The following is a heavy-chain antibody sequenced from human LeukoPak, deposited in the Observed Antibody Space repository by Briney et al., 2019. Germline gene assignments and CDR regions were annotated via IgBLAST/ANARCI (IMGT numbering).Heavy chain of an antibody. CDR1: GGTFSSYA. CDR2: IIPTFGTA. CDR3: ARAHYYDSSGYYTDAFDI. Sequence: SVKVSCKASGGTFSSYAISWVRQAPGQGLEWMGGIIPTFGTANYAQKFQGRVTITTDESTSTAYMELSSLRSEDTAVYYCARAHYYDSSGYYTDAFDIWGQGTMVTVSS. D-gene: IGHD3-22*01. V-gene: IGHV1-69*05. J-gene: IGHJ3*02.